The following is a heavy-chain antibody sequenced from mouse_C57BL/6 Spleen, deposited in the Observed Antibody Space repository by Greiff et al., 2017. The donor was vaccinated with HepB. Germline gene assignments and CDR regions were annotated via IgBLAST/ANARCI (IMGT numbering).Heavy chain of an antibody. J-gene: IGHJ2*01. CDR3: ARTTMVTWGGVNYFDY. V-gene: IGHV1-18*01. CDR1: GYTFTDYN. D-gene: IGHD2-1*01. Sequence: EVQLQQSGPELVKPGASVKIPCKASGYTFTDYNMDWVKQSHGKSLEWIGDINPNNGGTIYNQKFKGKATLTVDKSSSTAYMELRSLTSEDTAVYYCARTTMVTWGGVNYFDYWGQGTTLTVSS. CDR2: INPNNGGT.